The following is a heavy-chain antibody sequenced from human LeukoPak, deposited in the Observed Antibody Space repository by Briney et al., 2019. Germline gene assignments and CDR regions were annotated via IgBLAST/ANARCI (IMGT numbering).Heavy chain of an antibody. CDR2: ISTYSGKT. D-gene: IGHD3-10*01. Sequence: ASLKVSCKASGYTFTSFGISWVRQAPGQGLEYMGWISTYSGKTNYAQRLQGRVTMTTDTSTSTAYMELRSLRSDDTAVYYCAARSGAYPYYFDYWGQGTLVTVSS. CDR3: AARSGAYPYYFDY. CDR1: GYTFTSFG. V-gene: IGHV1-18*01. J-gene: IGHJ4*02.